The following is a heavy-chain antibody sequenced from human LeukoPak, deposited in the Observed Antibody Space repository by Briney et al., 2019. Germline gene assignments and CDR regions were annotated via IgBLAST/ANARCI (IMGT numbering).Heavy chain of an antibody. CDR3: ARDHNWGSDY. D-gene: IGHD7-27*01. J-gene: IGHJ4*02. CDR1: GFTFSSYS. CDR2: ITSNSRYI. Sequence: PGGSLRLSCAASGFTFSSYSMNWVRQAPGKGLEWISYITSNSRYIYYADSVKGRFTISRDNAKNSLFLQMNSLRAEDTAIYYCARDHNWGSDYWGQGTLVAVSS. V-gene: IGHV3-21*05.